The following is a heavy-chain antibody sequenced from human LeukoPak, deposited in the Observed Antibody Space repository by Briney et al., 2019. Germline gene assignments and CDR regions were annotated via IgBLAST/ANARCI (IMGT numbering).Heavy chain of an antibody. CDR2: INPNSSGT. Sequence: ASVKVSCKASGYIFTSYGISWVRQAPGQGLEWMGWINPNSSGTNYAQKFQGRVTMTRDTSISTAYMELSRLRSDDTAVYYCARGPTWIQLWYSVGYWGQGTLVTVSS. D-gene: IGHD5-18*01. CDR3: ARGPTWIQLWYSVGY. CDR1: GYIFTSYG. J-gene: IGHJ4*02. V-gene: IGHV1-2*02.